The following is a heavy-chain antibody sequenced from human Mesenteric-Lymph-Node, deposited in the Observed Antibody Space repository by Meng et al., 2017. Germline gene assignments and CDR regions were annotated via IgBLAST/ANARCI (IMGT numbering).Heavy chain of an antibody. V-gene: IGHV3-30*02. Sequence: GESLKISCAASGFTFSHYGMHWVRQAPGKGLEWVGQIRFDGTRTYHADSMQGRFTISRHNSKNTLYLQMNSVRAEDTAVYYCARVFYYYDGSGFDDAIEIWGQGTMVTVSS. CDR2: IRFDGTRT. D-gene: IGHD3-22*01. CDR1: GFTFSHYG. J-gene: IGHJ3*02. CDR3: ARVFYYYDGSGFDDAIEI.